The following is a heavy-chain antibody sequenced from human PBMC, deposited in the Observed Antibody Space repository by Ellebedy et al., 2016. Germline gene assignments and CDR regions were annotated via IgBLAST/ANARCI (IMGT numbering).Heavy chain of an antibody. CDR3: ARATTVPTHDY. J-gene: IGHJ4*02. Sequence: SETLSLTCTVSGVSISAYYWGWIRQPPGRGLEWIGYAFHSGTTNYNPSLKSRVTISVDTSKNQFSLKLSSVTAADTAVYYCARATTVPTHDYWGQGTLVTVSS. V-gene: IGHV4-59*12. D-gene: IGHD4-17*01. CDR1: GVSISAYY. CDR2: AFHSGTT.